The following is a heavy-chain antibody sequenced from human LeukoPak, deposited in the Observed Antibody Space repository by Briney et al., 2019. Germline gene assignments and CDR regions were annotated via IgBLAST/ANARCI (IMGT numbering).Heavy chain of an antibody. CDR1: GFTFSSYA. CDR3: ARDHRRYSSSSDAFDI. J-gene: IGHJ3*02. V-gene: IGHV3-30-3*01. CDR2: ISYDGSNK. D-gene: IGHD6-13*01. Sequence: GGSLRLSCAASGFTFSSYAMHWVRQAPGKGLEWVAVISYDGSNKYYADSVKGRFTISRDNSKNTLYLQMSSLRAEDTAVYYCARDHRRYSSSSDAFDIWGQGTMVTVSS.